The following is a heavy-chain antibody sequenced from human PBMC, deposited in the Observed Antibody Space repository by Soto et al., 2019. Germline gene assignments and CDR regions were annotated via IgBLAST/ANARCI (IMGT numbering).Heavy chain of an antibody. Sequence: ASVKVSCKASGYTFTSYGISWVRQAPGQGLEWMGWISAYNGNTNYAQKLQGRVTMTTDTSTSTAYMELRGLRSDDTAVYYCARDYRLFWSGYLMDVWGQGTTVTVSS. V-gene: IGHV1-18*01. D-gene: IGHD3-3*01. J-gene: IGHJ6*02. CDR2: ISAYNGNT. CDR3: ARDYRLFWSGYLMDV. CDR1: GYTFTSYG.